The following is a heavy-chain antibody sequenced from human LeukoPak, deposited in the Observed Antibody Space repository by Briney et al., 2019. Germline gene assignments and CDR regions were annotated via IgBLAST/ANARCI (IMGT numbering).Heavy chain of an antibody. CDR3: ARGPGGRGYSYYDY. V-gene: IGHV4-59*01. J-gene: IGHJ4*02. D-gene: IGHD5-18*01. CDR2: IYYSGST. Sequence: SETLSLTCTVSGGSISSYYWSWIRQPPGKGLEWIGYIYYSGSTNYNPSLKSRVTISVDTSKNQFSLKLSSVTAADTAAYYCARGPGGRGYSYYDYWGQGTLVTVSS. CDR1: GGSISSYY.